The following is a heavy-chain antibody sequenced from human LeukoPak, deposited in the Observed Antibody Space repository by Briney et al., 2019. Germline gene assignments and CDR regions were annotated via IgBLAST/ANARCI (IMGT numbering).Heavy chain of an antibody. CDR1: GYTFTGYY. CDR2: INPNSGGT. Sequence: ASVKVSCKASGYTFTGYYMHWVRQAPGQGLEWMGWINPNSGGTNYAQKFQGRVTMTRDTSISTAYMELSRLRSDDMAVYYCARGSSSGVYYYYYYMDVWGKGTTVTVSS. J-gene: IGHJ6*03. D-gene: IGHD6-13*01. CDR3: ARGSSSGVYYYYYYMDV. V-gene: IGHV1-2*02.